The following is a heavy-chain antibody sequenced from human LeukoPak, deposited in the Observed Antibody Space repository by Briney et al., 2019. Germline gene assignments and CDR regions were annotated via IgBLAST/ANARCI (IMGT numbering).Heavy chain of an antibody. V-gene: IGHV3-30*04. D-gene: IGHD5-18*01. Sequence: PGGSLRPSCAASGFTFSSYAMHWVRQAPGKGLEWVAVISYDGSNKYYADSVKGRFTISRDNSKNTLYLQMNSLRAEDTAVYYCARDLGPVDTAIPNYWGQGTLVTVSS. CDR3: ARDLGPVDTAIPNY. J-gene: IGHJ4*02. CDR1: GFTFSSYA. CDR2: ISYDGSNK.